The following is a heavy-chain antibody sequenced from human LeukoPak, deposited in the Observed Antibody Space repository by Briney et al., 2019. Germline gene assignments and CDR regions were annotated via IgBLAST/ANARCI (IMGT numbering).Heavy chain of an antibody. CDR1: GFTFSSYG. CDR2: ISYDGSNK. D-gene: IGHD3/OR15-3a*01. CDR3: AKDLNWNYVDY. V-gene: IGHV3-30*18. J-gene: IGHJ4*02. Sequence: GGSLRLSCAASGFTFSSYGMHWVRQAPGKGLEWVAVISYDGSNKYYADSVKGRFTISRDNSKNTLYLQMNSLRAEDTAVYYCAKDLNWNYVDYWGQGTLVTVSS.